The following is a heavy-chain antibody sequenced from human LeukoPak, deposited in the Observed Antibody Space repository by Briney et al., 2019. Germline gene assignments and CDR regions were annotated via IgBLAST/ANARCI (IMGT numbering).Heavy chain of an antibody. CDR2: INHSKST. V-gene: IGHV4-34*01. J-gene: IGHJ5*02. D-gene: IGHD3-10*01. CDR1: GGSFSGYY. Sequence: SETLSFTGAVYGGSFSGYYWSWIRQPPGKGLKWIGEINHSKSTNDNPSLNSRVTISVATSKNQSSLKLSSVTDAPTAAYYCARGVGLLGFGVFYGSWFDPGGEGTLVTVS. CDR3: ARGVGLLGFGVFYGSWFDP.